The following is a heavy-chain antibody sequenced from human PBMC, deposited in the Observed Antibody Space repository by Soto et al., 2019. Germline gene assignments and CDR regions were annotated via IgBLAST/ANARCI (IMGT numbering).Heavy chain of an antibody. CDR1: RFIFSSYG. CDR3: AKSPVEYGTFDY. CDR2: ISGSGGST. Sequence: EVQVLESGGGLIQPGGTLRLSCAAYRFIFSSYGMSWVRQAPGKGLEWVSGISGSGGSTWYADSVKGRFTISRDNSKKTLYLQMSSLRVDDTAVYYCAKSPVEYGTFDYWGQGTLVTVSS. D-gene: IGHD4-17*01. J-gene: IGHJ4*02. V-gene: IGHV3-23*01.